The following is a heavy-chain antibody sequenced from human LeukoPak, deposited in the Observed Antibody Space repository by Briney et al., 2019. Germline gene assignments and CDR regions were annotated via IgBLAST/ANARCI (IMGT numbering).Heavy chain of an antibody. Sequence: SETLSLTCTVSGGSISSYYWSWIRQPAGKGLEWIGRIYTSGSPNYNPSLKSRVTISVDASKNQFSLKLSSVTAADTALYYCARSRNSGGSDYYYYYMDVWGKGTTVTISS. J-gene: IGHJ6*03. CDR2: IYTSGSP. CDR3: ARSRNSGGSDYYYYYMDV. V-gene: IGHV4-4*07. D-gene: IGHD2-15*01. CDR1: GGSISSYY.